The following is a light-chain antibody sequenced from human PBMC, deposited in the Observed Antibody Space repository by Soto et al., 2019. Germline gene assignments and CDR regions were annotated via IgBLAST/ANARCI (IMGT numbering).Light chain of an antibody. V-gene: IGLV1-51*02. CDR3: GTWDSSLSVLYV. CDR1: SSNIGNNY. J-gene: IGLJ1*01. CDR2: ENN. Sequence: QSVLPQPPSLSAAPGQKVTISCSGSSSNIGNNYVSWYQQLPGTAPKLLIYENNKRPSGIPDRFSGSKSGTSATLGITGLQTGDEADYYCGTWDSSLSVLYVFGTGTKVTVL.